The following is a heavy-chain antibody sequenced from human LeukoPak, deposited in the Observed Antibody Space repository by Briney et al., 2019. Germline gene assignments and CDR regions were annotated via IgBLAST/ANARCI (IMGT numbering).Heavy chain of an antibody. J-gene: IGHJ4*02. Sequence: AGGSLRLSCAASGFIFSSYWMSWVRQAPGKGLEWVANIKEDGSEKYYVDSVKGRFTISRDNAKNSLDLQMNSIRAEDTAGYYCEKFTLGRRTSYFDYWGEGTLVTVSS. V-gene: IGHV3-7*01. CDR2: IKEDGSEK. D-gene: IGHD2-2*01. CDR3: EKFTLGRRTSYFDY. CDR1: GFIFSSYW.